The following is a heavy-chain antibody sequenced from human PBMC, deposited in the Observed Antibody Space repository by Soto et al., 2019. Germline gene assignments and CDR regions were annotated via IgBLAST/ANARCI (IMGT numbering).Heavy chain of an antibody. D-gene: IGHD2-2*01. CDR1: EFTVNSNY. J-gene: IGHJ4*02. Sequence: GGSLRLSCAASEFTVNSNYMSWVRQAPGKGLEWVSVIYTGDSTYYADSVKGRFTISRHNSKNTLYLQMNSLRAEDTAVYYCAKAGYCTTANCSPLLHYWGRGTLVTVSS. CDR3: AKAGYCTTANCSPLLHY. CDR2: IYTGDST. V-gene: IGHV3-53*04.